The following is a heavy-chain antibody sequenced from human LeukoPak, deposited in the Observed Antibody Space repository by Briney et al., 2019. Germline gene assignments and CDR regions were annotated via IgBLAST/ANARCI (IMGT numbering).Heavy chain of an antibody. J-gene: IGHJ5*02. V-gene: IGHV4-39*01. CDR3: ARLSTYYDFWSGYLNWFDP. CDR1: GGSISSSSYY. Sequence: SETLSLTCTVSGGSISSSSYYWGWIRQPPGKGLEWIGSIYYSGSTYYNPSLKSRVTISVDTSKNQCSLKLSSVTAADTAVYYCARLSTYYDFWSGYLNWFDPWGQGTLVTVSS. CDR2: IYYSGST. D-gene: IGHD3-3*01.